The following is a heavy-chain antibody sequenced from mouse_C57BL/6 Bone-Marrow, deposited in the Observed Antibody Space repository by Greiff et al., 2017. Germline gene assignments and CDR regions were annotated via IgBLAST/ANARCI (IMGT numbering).Heavy chain of an antibody. CDR3: AIRGYGSSYMGYFDV. Sequence: VQLKQPGAELVKPGASVKVSCKASGYTFTSYWMHWVKQRPGQGLEWIGRIHPSDSDTNYNQKFKGKATLTVDKSSSTAYMQLSSLTSEDSAVYYCAIRGYGSSYMGYFDVWGTGTTVTVSS. D-gene: IGHD1-1*01. CDR2: IHPSDSDT. J-gene: IGHJ1*03. V-gene: IGHV1-74*01. CDR1: GYTFTSYW.